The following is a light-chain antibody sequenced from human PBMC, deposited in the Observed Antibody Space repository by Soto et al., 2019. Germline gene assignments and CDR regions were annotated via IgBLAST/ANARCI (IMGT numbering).Light chain of an antibody. CDR3: QQRNSWPLT. V-gene: IGKV3-11*01. CDR2: EAS. CDR1: QDVGKF. J-gene: IGKJ4*01. Sequence: VLTQSPDTLSLSPGERATLSCRASQDVGKFVVWSHQKPGLSPSLVIYEASKRATDIPDRFSGSGSGTAFTLTITRLEPEDVGFYYCQQRNSWPLTFGGGTKV.